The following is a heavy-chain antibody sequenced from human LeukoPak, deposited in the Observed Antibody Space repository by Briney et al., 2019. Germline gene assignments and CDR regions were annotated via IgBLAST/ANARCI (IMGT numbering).Heavy chain of an antibody. V-gene: IGHV4-34*01. CDR3: ASGGSGGSCQDY. CDR2: INHSGST. J-gene: IGHJ4*02. CDR1: GGSFSGYY. Sequence: SETLSLTCAVYGGSFSGYYWSWIRQPPGKGLEWIGEINHSGSTNYNPSLKSRVTISVDTSKNQFPLKLSSVTAADTAVYYCASGGSGGSCQDYWGQGTLVTVSS. D-gene: IGHD2-15*01.